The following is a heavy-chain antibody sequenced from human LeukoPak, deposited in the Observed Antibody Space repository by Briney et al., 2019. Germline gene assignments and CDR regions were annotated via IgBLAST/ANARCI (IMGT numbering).Heavy chain of an antibody. Sequence: SETLSLTCSVSGGSINNYYWNWIRQPPGKGLEWIAYISYSGATNYSPPLKSGVTISVDTSKNQFSLKLNSVTAADTAVYYCARGLLAARGYYYYYMDVWGKGITVTVSS. CDR1: GGSINNYY. CDR2: ISYSGAT. J-gene: IGHJ6*03. D-gene: IGHD2-15*01. V-gene: IGHV4-59*01. CDR3: ARGLLAARGYYYYYMDV.